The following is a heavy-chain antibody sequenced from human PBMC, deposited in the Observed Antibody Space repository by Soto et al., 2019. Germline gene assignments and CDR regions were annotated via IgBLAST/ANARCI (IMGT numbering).Heavy chain of an antibody. D-gene: IGHD6-13*01. Sequence: SETLSLTCTVSGGSISSYYWSWIRQPPGKGLEWIGYIYYSGSTNYNPSLKSRVTISVDTSKNQFSLKLSSVTAADTAVYYCAKTVHFGKSASSTKGGYGMDVWGQGTTVTVSS. CDR3: AKTVHFGKSASSTKGGYGMDV. CDR1: GGSISSYY. CDR2: IYYSGST. V-gene: IGHV4-59*01. J-gene: IGHJ6*02.